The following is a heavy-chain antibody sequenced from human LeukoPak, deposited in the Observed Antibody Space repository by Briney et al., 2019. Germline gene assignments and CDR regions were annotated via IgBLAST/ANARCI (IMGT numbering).Heavy chain of an antibody. Sequence: SETLSLTCGVSGGSISTTNWWSWVRQPPGQGLEWIGEISLSGLTNYSPSLNSRVTMSLDKPKNQLPLNLSSVTAADTAVYYCSRENGDFSPFGFWGQGTLVTVPS. CDR1: GGSISTTNW. CDR3: SRENGDFSPFGF. V-gene: IGHV4-4*02. J-gene: IGHJ4*02. D-gene: IGHD7-27*01. CDR2: ISLSGLT.